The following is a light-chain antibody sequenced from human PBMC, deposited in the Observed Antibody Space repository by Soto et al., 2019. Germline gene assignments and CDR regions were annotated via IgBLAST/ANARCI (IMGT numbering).Light chain of an antibody. CDR1: QSISSF. V-gene: IGKV1-39*01. CDR2: AAS. J-gene: IGKJ1*01. CDR3: QQSYSIWWT. Sequence: IEMTQSPSSLSTSAGDRVTISSRASQSISSFLNWFQQKPGKAPKLLIYAASSLQSGVPSRFSGSGSGTNFTLTIDSLQPEDFATYYCQQSYSIWWTFGQGTKVDI.